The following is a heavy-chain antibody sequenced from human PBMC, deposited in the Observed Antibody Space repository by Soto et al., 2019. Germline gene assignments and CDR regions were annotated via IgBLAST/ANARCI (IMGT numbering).Heavy chain of an antibody. J-gene: IGHJ6*03. V-gene: IGHV4-59*08. Sequence: PSETLPLTCTVSGGSISNYYWSLIRQPQGKGLEWIGYIYYSGSTNYNPSLKSRVTISVDTSKNQFSLKLSSVTAADTAVYYCARHFPHRNGDSYYYYYYMDVWGKGTTVTVSS. D-gene: IGHD4-17*01. CDR3: ARHFPHRNGDSYYYYYYMDV. CDR1: GGSISNYY. CDR2: IYYSGST.